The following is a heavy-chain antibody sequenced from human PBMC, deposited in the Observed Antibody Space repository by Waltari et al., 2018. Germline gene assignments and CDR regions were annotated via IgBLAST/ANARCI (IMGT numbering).Heavy chain of an antibody. J-gene: IGHJ5*02. CDR2: INPNSGGT. V-gene: IGHV1-2*06. Sequence: QVQLVQSGAEVKKPGASVKVSCKASGYTFTVYYLPWVRTAPGQGLEWMGRINPNSGGTNYAQKFQGRVTITADKSTSTAYMELSSLRSEDTAVYYCARDRLVATINWFDPWGQGTLVTVSS. CDR3: ARDRLVATINWFDP. CDR1: GYTFTVYY. D-gene: IGHD5-12*01.